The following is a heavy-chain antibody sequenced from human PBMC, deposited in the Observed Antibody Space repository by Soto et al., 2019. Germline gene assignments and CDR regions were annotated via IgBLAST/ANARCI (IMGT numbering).Heavy chain of an antibody. J-gene: IGHJ4*02. CDR1: GGSISSNFYY. V-gene: IGHV4-39*07. CDR2: IYYSGST. Sequence: SETLSLTCTVSGGSISSNFYYWGWIRQPPGKGLQWIGNIYYSGSTNYNPSLKSRVTISVDTSKNQFSLKLSSVTAADTAVYYCARAGAATLSDYWGQGTLVTVSS. D-gene: IGHD2-15*01. CDR3: ARAGAATLSDY.